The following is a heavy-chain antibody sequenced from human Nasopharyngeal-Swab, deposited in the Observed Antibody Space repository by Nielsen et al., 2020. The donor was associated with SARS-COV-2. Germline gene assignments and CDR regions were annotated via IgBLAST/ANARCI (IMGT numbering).Heavy chain of an antibody. V-gene: IGHV1-46*01. J-gene: IGHJ4*02. CDR1: GFTFTNYY. D-gene: IGHD2-2*01. CDR2: INPSGGSP. Sequence: SVQVSCKASGFTFTNYYIHWVRQAPGQGLEWMAIINPSGGSPTYALRFQGRVTMTWDTSTGTVYMEISSLRFDDTAVYYCARDPMMCRSTSCAFDHWGQGTLVTVSS. CDR3: ARDPMMCRSTSCAFDH.